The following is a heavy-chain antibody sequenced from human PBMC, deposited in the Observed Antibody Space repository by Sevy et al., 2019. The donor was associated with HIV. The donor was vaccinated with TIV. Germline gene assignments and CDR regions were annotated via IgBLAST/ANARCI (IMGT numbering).Heavy chain of an antibody. CDR2: IGLSGDT. D-gene: IGHD6-13*01. CDR1: AFTFSSYD. V-gene: IGHV3-13*01. Sequence: GGCLRLSCAATAFTFSSYDMHWVRQVAGKGLEWVSSIGLSGDTYFAGSVKGRFTISRDNVKNYLYLQMSSLRAGDTAVYYCARETAADAFDVWGQGTFVTVSS. CDR3: ARETAADAFDV. J-gene: IGHJ3*01.